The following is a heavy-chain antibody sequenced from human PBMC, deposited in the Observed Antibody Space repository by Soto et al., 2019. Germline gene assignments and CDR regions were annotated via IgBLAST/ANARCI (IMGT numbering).Heavy chain of an antibody. CDR1: GGSISTGGYY. CDR3: ARSVFP. V-gene: IGHV4-31*03. Sequence: QVQLQESGPGLVKPSQTLSLTCTVSGGSISTGGYYWNWIRQHPGKGLEWIGYFDYSGSTYYTTSLKSRVNISVNTSKNQLSLKLSSVTAADTAVYYCARSVFPWGQGTLVTVSS. J-gene: IGHJ5*02. CDR2: FDYSGST.